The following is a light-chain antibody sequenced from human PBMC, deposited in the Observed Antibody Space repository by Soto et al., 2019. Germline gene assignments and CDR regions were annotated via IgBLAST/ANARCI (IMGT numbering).Light chain of an antibody. Sequence: EIVLTKSPGTLSLSTGERATLSCRASQSVSSSYLAWYQQKPGQAPRLLIYGASSRATGIPDRFSGSGSGTDFTLTISRLEPEDFAVYYCQQYGSLSITFGQGTLLE. CDR3: QQYGSLSIT. CDR2: GAS. CDR1: QSVSSSY. J-gene: IGKJ5*01. V-gene: IGKV3-20*01.